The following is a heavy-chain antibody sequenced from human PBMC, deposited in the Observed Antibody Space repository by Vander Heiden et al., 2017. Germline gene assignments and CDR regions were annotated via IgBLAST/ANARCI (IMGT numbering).Heavy chain of an antibody. CDR2: SKPNSGGT. V-gene: IGHV1-2*02. Sequence: QVQLVQSGPELKKPGASVKVSCKAPGYTFIGYYMRWVRQPPGKGLEWMGWSKPNSGGTNYAQKFQGRVTMTRDTSISTAYMELSRLRYDETAVYYCATGNEYYDFWSGYYKNWGQGTLVTVSS. J-gene: IGHJ4*02. CDR3: ATGNEYYDFWSGYYKN. CDR1: GYTFIGYY. D-gene: IGHD3-3*01.